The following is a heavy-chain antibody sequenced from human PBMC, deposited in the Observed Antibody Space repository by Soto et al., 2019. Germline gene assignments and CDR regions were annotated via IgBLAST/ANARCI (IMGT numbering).Heavy chain of an antibody. V-gene: IGHV4-31*03. D-gene: IGHD1-1*01. J-gene: IGHJ3*02. Sequence: QVQLQESGPGLVKPSQTLSLTCTVSGGSISSGGYYWSWIRQHPGKGLEWNGYIYYSGSTYYNPFLKSRVTISVDTSKNQCALKLSSVTAADTAVYYCARETSGLTTQYDAFDIWGQGTMVTVSS. CDR3: ARETSGLTTQYDAFDI. CDR2: IYYSGST. CDR1: GGSISSGGYY.